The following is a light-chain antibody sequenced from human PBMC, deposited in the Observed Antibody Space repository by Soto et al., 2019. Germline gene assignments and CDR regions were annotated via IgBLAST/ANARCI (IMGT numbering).Light chain of an antibody. Sequence: SYELTQPPSVSVAPGKTARITCGGNNIGSKSVHWYQQKPGQAPVLVIYYDSDRPSGIPERFSGSNSGNTATLTISRVEAGDEADYYCQVWDSSSDNRRVFGGGTQLTVL. CDR1: NIGSKS. CDR2: YDS. CDR3: QVWDSSSDNRRV. V-gene: IGLV3-21*04. J-gene: IGLJ2*01.